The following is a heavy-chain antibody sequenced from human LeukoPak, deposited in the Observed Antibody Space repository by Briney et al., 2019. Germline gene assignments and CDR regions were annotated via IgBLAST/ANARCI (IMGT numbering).Heavy chain of an antibody. CDR3: ARERGSSWHREFDP. CDR1: GGSISSSSYY. J-gene: IGHJ5*02. V-gene: IGHV4-39*02. D-gene: IGHD6-13*01. CDR2: IYYSGST. Sequence: SETLSLTCTVPGGSISSSSYYWGWIRQPPGKGLEWIGSIYYSGSTYYNPSLKSRVTISVDTSKNQFSLKLSSVTAADTAVYYCARERGSSWHREFDPWGQGTLVTVSS.